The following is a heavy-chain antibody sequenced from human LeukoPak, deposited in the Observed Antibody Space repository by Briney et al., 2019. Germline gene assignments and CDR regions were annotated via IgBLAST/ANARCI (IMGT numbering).Heavy chain of an antibody. J-gene: IGHJ6*03. V-gene: IGHV1-18*01. Sequence: ASVKVSCKASGYTFTSYGISWVRQAPGQGLEWMGWISAYNGNTNYAQKLQGRVTMTTDTSTSTAYMELRSLRSDDTAVYYCARDRGHYDFWSGYYYYYYMDVWGKGTTVTVSS. D-gene: IGHD3-3*01. CDR3: ARDRGHYDFWSGYYYYYYMDV. CDR2: ISAYNGNT. CDR1: GYTFTSYG.